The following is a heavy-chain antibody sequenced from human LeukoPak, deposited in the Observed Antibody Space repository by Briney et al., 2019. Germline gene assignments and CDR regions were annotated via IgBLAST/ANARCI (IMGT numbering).Heavy chain of an antibody. CDR1: GGTFSSYA. V-gene: IGHV1-69*13. CDR3: ARAPYDILTGYYLYYFDY. D-gene: IGHD3-9*01. J-gene: IGHJ4*02. CDR2: IIPIFGTA. Sequence: SVKVSCKASGGTFSSYAISWVLQAPGQGLEWMGGIIPIFGTANYAQKFQGRVTITADESTSTAYMELSSLRSEDTAVYYCARAPYDILTGYYLYYFDYWGQGTLVTVSS.